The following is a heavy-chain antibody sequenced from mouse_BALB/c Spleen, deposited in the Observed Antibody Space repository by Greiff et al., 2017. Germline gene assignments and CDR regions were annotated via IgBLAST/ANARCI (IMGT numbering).Heavy chain of an antibody. CDR3: ARGAPRTWYAMDY. J-gene: IGHJ4*01. V-gene: IGHV2-6-7*01. CDR1: GFSLTGYG. Sequence: QVQLKQSGPGLVAPSQSLSITCTVSGFSLTGYGVNWVRQPPGKGLEWLGMIWGDGSTDYNSALKSRLSISKDNSKSQVFLKMNSLQTDDTARYYCARGAPRTWYAMDYWGQGTSVTVSS. D-gene: IGHD2-10*02. CDR2: IWGDGST.